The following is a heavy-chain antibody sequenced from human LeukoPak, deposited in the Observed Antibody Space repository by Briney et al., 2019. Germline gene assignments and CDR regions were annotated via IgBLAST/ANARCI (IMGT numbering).Heavy chain of an antibody. CDR1: GXTFTNHW. V-gene: IGHV3-74*01. J-gene: IGHJ4*02. CDR2: INNDGSTA. CDR3: TRDRSLSFDY. Sequence: PGGSLRLSCAASGXTFTNHWMHWVRQAPGKGLVWVSHINNDGSTATYADSVKGRVTISRDNAKNTVFLQMNSLRAEDTAVYFCTRDRSLSFDYWGQGTLVTVSS.